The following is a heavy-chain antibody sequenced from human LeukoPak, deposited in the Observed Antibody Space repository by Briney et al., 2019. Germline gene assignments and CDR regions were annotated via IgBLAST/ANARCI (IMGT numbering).Heavy chain of an antibody. Sequence: PGGSLRLSCAASGFIFSDYSMNWVRQAPGKGLEWISYISSSSNTIYYADSVKGRFTISRDNAKNALYLQMNSLRAEDTAVYYCARELHLPDYLSPYWGQGTLVTVSS. CDR3: ARELHLPDYLSPY. CDR2: ISSSSNTI. V-gene: IGHV3-48*01. D-gene: IGHD4-11*01. J-gene: IGHJ4*02. CDR1: GFIFSDYS.